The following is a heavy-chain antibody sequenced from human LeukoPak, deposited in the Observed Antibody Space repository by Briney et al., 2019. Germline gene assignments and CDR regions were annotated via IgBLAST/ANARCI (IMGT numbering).Heavy chain of an antibody. J-gene: IGHJ5*01. V-gene: IGHV3-7*03. D-gene: IGHD3-10*01. CDR2: IKQDGSEK. Sequence: GGSLRLSCAASGFTFSSYAMRWVRQAPGKGLEGVANIKQDGSEKNYVDSVKGRFTISRDNAKNSLNLQMNSLRAEDSAVYYCARGSRSFGCWGQATLVTVSS. CDR1: GFTFSSYA. CDR3: ARGSRSFGC.